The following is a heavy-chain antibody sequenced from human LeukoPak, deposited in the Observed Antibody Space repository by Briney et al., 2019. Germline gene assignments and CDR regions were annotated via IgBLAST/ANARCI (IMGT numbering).Heavy chain of an antibody. CDR3: ARGTGGYDIDY. J-gene: IGHJ4*02. Sequence: SETLSLTCTVSGYSISSGYYWGWIRQPPGKGLEWIGSIHHSGSTYYNPSLKSRVTISVDTSKNQFSLKLSSVTAADTAVYYCARGTGGYDIDYWGQGTLVTVSS. CDR1: GYSISSGYY. V-gene: IGHV4-38-2*02. D-gene: IGHD5-12*01. CDR2: IHHSGST.